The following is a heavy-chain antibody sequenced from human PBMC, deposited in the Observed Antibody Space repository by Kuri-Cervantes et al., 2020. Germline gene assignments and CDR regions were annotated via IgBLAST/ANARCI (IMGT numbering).Heavy chain of an antibody. CDR3: AREAFHSSSWHKSDDAFDI. J-gene: IGHJ3*02. CDR2: MNPYSANT. D-gene: IGHD6-13*01. CDR1: GYTFTDYD. V-gene: IGHV1-8*01. Sequence: ASVKVSCKTSGYTFTDYDINWVRQAPGQGLEWMGWMNPYSANTGYAQKFQGRLTMTRDTSISTAYMELSGLTSEDTAVYYCAREAFHSSSWHKSDDAFDIWGQGTMVTVSS.